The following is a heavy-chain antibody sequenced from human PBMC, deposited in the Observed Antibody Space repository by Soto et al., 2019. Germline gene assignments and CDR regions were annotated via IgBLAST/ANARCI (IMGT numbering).Heavy chain of an antibody. CDR3: ARGEAGYSYGSDFDY. V-gene: IGHV1-69*13. CDR1: GGTFSSYA. CDR2: IIPIFGTA. J-gene: IGHJ4*02. D-gene: IGHD5-18*01. Sequence: SVKVSCKASGGTFSSYAISWVRQAPRQGLEWMGGIIPIFGTANYAQKFQGRVTITADESTSTAYMELSSLRSEDTAVYYCARGEAGYSYGSDFDYWGQGTLVTVSS.